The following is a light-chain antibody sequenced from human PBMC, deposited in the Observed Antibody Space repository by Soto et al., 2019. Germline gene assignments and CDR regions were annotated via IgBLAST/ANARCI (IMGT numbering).Light chain of an antibody. CDR2: GNS. Sequence: QSVLTQPPSVSGAPGQRVTISCNGSSSNIGAGYDVHWYQQLPGTAPKLLIYGNSNRPSGVPDRFSGSKSGTSASLAITGLQAEDEADYYCQSYDSSLSGSDWVFGGGTKVTVL. CDR1: SSNIGAGYD. J-gene: IGLJ3*02. V-gene: IGLV1-40*01. CDR3: QSYDSSLSGSDWV.